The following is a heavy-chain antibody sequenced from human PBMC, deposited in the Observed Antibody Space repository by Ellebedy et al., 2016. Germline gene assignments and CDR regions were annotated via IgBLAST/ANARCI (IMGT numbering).Heavy chain of an antibody. CDR3: ARRSGPGSSGRYLPDY. D-gene: IGHD6-19*01. CDR1: GFSFSTYA. J-gene: IGHJ4*02. CDR2: IGSTGVTT. V-gene: IGHV3-64*02. Sequence: GESLKISCTASGFSFSTYAMHWVRQAPGKGLEYVSAIGSTGVTTFYADSVRGRFTISRDNSKNTLYLQMGSLRAEDTAVYYCARRSGPGSSGRYLPDYWGQGTLVTVSS.